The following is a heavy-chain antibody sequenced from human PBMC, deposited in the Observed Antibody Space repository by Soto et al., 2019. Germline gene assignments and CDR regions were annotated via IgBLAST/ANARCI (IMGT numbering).Heavy chain of an antibody. J-gene: IGHJ5*02. CDR1: GGSISTSY. D-gene: IGHD3-22*01. CDR3: ARGYDRFDP. Sequence: PSETLSLTCIVSGGSISTSYWSWIRQPPGKGLEWIGFMYYTENSNHNPSLKSRVTISVDTSKNQFSLKLTSVTAADTAVYYCARGYDRFDPWGQGTLVTVSS. CDR2: MYYTENS. V-gene: IGHV4-59*01.